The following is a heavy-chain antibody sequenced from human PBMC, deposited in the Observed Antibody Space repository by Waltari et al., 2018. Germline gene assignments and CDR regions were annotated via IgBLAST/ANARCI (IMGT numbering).Heavy chain of an antibody. CDR1: GGSVSSYY. V-gene: IGHV4-4*07. D-gene: IGHD3-22*01. CDR3: AREALIDGFYYHMDV. Sequence: QVQLQESGPGLVKPSETLSLTCTVSGGSVSSYYWSWIRQPAGKGLEWIGRFQNTGVSNYNPSLKSRVTMSVDTSKNQFSLNLNSVTAADTSVYFGAREALIDGFYYHMDVWGKGTTVIVSS. CDR2: FQNTGVS. J-gene: IGHJ6*03.